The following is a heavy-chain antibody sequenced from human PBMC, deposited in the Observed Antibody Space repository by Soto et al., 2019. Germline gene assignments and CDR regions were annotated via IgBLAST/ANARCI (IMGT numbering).Heavy chain of an antibody. CDR3: AMLGYCSSTSCRPGDYYYYGMDV. D-gene: IGHD2-2*01. CDR1: GYTFTCYG. Sequence: GASVKVSCKAAGYTFTCYGVGWGRHATGQWIVWMGCIRAYNGNTNYAQKLQGRVTMTTDTYTSTAYMELRSLRSYDTAVYYCAMLGYCSSTSCRPGDYYYYGMDVWGQGTTVTVSS. V-gene: IGHV1-18*04. CDR2: IRAYNGNT. J-gene: IGHJ6*02.